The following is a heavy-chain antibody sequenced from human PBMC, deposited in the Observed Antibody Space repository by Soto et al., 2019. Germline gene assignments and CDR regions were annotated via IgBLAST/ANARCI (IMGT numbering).Heavy chain of an antibody. J-gene: IGHJ4*02. V-gene: IGHV3-23*01. CDR3: AKNRAYDFWTGRYFDY. CDR1: GFTFSSYA. CDR2: ISGSGGST. Sequence: GGSLRLSCAASGFTFSSYAMSWVRQAPGKGLEWVSAISGSGGSTYYADSVKGRFTISRDNSKNTLYLQMNSLRAEDTAVYYCAKNRAYDFWTGRYFDYWGQGTLVTVSS. D-gene: IGHD3-3*01.